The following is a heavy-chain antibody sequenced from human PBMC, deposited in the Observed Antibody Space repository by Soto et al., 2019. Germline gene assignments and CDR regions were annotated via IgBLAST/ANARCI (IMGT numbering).Heavy chain of an antibody. CDR3: ARSPTLNWFDP. V-gene: IGHV3-30*03. J-gene: IGHJ5*02. CDR1: GFPFSSYG. CDR2: ISYDGSNK. Sequence: GGSPRLSCAASGFPFSSYGMHWVRQAPGKGLEWVAVISYDGSNKYYADSVKGRFTISRDNSKNTLYLQMNSLRAEDTAVYYCARSPTLNWFDPWGQGTLVTVSS.